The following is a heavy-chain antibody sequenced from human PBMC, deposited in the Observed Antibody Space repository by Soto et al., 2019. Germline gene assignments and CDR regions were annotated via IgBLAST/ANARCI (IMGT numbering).Heavy chain of an antibody. CDR3: ARGLGYCSSTSCRYYYYYGMDV. D-gene: IGHD2-2*01. J-gene: IGHJ6*02. CDR1: GYTFTSYG. CDR2: ISAYNGNT. V-gene: IGHV1-18*04. Sequence: ASVKVSCKASGYTFTSYGISWVRQAPGQGLEWMGWISAYNGNTNYAQKLQGRVTMTTDTSTSTAYMELRSLGSDDTAVYYCARGLGYCSSTSCRYYYYYGMDVWGQGTTVTVSS.